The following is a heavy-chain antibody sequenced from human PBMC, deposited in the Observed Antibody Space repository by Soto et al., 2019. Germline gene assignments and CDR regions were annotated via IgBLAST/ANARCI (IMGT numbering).Heavy chain of an antibody. D-gene: IGHD6-13*01. Sequence: ASVKVSCKASGYTFTGYYMHWARQAPGQGLEWMGWINPNSGGTNYAQKFQGRVTMTRATSISTAYMELSRLRSDDTAVYYCAREMVRAAAGSYYYYGMDVWAQGTTVTV. CDR2: INPNSGGT. V-gene: IGHV1-2*02. J-gene: IGHJ6*02. CDR3: AREMVRAAAGSYYYYGMDV. CDR1: GYTFTGYY.